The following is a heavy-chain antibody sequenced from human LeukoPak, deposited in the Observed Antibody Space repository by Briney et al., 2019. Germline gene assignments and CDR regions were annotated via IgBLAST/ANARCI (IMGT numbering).Heavy chain of an antibody. CDR2: IYYSGNT. D-gene: IGHD1-26*01. J-gene: IGHJ4*02. V-gene: IGHV4-59*01. CDR1: GGSISSYY. CDR3: ARVGSGSFDY. Sequence: SETLSLTCTVSGGSISSYYWSWLRQATGKGLEWIGYIYYSGNTNYNPSLKSRVTISIDTSKNQFYLKLISVTPADTAVYYCARVGSGSFDYWGQGTLVTVSS.